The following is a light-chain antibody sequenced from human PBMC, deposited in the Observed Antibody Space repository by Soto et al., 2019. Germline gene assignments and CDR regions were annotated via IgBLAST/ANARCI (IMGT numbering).Light chain of an antibody. V-gene: IGKV1-39*01. Sequence: DIHMTQSPSSLSTSVGDRFTITCRASQNINTYLNCYQQKPGKAPKLFIYAASALRSGVPSTLSGSGSGTDFTITISTLQPEDCATYYCQLSHSTPLMFGQVTKVAIK. CDR2: AAS. CDR1: QNINTY. J-gene: IGKJ1*01. CDR3: QLSHSTPLM.